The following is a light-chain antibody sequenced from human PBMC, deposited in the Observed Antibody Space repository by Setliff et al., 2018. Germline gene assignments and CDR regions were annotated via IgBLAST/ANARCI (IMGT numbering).Light chain of an antibody. J-gene: IGLJ2*01. CDR1: TGPVTSGHY. CDR2: DTS. Sequence: QAVVTQEPSLTVSPGGTVTLTCASRTGPVTSGHYPYWFQQKPGKAPRTLIYDTSIKLSSTPARFSGSLPRGTAALTLSSAQPADEAVYFCSFAFRGHGLFGGGTKLTVL. V-gene: IGLV7-46*01. CDR3: SFAFRGHGL.